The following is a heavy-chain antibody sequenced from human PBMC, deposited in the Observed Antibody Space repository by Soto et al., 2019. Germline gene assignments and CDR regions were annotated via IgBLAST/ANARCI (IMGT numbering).Heavy chain of an antibody. CDR1: GGTFSSYA. CDR2: IIPIFGTA. V-gene: IGHV1-69*13. D-gene: IGHD2-2*01. CDR3: ARGPRYCISTSCITTVQNNWFDP. Sequence: ASVKVSCKASGGTFSSYAISWVRQAPGQGLEWMGGIIPIFGTANYAQKFQGRVTITADESTSTAYMELSSLRSEDTAVYYCARGPRYCISTSCITTVQNNWFDPWGQGTLVTVSS. J-gene: IGHJ5*02.